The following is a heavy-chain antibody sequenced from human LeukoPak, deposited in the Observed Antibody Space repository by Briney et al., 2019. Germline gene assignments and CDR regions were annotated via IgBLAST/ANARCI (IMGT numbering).Heavy chain of an antibody. Sequence: PSETLSLTCTVSGGSISSVNYFWSWIRQPPGKGLEWIGYIYYSGSTYYNPSLRSRVTISVDMSQNQFSLKLNSVTAADTAVYSCARGTSGRASAGTGSGWDYFDSWGQGTLVTVSS. CDR3: ARGTSGRASAGTGSGWDYFDS. J-gene: IGHJ4*02. D-gene: IGHD6-13*01. V-gene: IGHV4-30-4*01. CDR1: GGSISSVNYF. CDR2: IYYSGST.